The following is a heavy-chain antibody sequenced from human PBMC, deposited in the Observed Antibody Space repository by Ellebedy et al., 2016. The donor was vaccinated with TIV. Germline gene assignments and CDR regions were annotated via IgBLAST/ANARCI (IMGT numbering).Heavy chain of an antibody. J-gene: IGHJ6*02. Sequence: SVKVSXKASGYTFTSYGISWVRQAPGQGLEWMGGIIPIFGTANYAQKFQGRVTITADESTSTAYMELSSLRSEDTAVYYCARAIKTGAHYGMDVWGQGTTVTVSS. CDR1: GYTFTSYG. D-gene: IGHD1-14*01. CDR3: ARAIKTGAHYGMDV. V-gene: IGHV1-69*13. CDR2: IIPIFGTA.